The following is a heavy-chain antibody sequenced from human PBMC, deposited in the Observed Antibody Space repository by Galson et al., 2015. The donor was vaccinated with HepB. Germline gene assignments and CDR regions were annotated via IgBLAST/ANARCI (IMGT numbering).Heavy chain of an antibody. J-gene: IGHJ4*02. Sequence: SVKVSCKASGYTFTSYGISWVRQAPGQGLEWMGWISAYNGNTNYAQKLQGRVTMTTDTSTSTAYMELRSLRSDDTAVYYCARDRYFIAAAGTTFDYWGQGALVTVSS. CDR1: GYTFTSYG. CDR3: ARDRYFIAAAGTTFDY. D-gene: IGHD6-13*01. V-gene: IGHV1-18*01. CDR2: ISAYNGNT.